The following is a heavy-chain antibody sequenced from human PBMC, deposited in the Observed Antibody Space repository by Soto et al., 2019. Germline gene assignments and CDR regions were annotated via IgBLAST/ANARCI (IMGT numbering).Heavy chain of an antibody. CDR3: ARFRSWGGYYYYGMDV. J-gene: IGHJ6*02. Sequence: PGESLKISCKGSGYSFTSYWISWVRQMPGKGLEWMGRIDPSDSYTNYSPSFQGHVTISADKSISTAYLQWSSLKASDTAMYYCARFRSWGGYYYYGMDVWGQGTTVTVSS. D-gene: IGHD6-13*01. V-gene: IGHV5-10-1*01. CDR1: GYSFTSYW. CDR2: IDPSDSYT.